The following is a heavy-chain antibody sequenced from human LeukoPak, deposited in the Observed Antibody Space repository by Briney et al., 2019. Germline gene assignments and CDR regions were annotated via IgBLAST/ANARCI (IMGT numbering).Heavy chain of an antibody. D-gene: IGHD4-11*01. CDR3: AKSPECSATTFDY. CDR2: INPTSTTT. V-gene: IGHV1-46*01. J-gene: IGHJ4*02. Sequence: ASVKVSCKASGYTFTNNWMHWVRQAPGQGLEWVGLINPTSTTTLYAQKFQGRVTMTRDTSTSTAYMELRSLRSEDTAVYYCAKSPECSATTFDYWGQGTLVTVSS. CDR1: GYTFTNNW.